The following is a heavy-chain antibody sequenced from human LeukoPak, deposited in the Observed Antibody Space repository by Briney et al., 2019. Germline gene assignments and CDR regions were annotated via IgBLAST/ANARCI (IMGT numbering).Heavy chain of an antibody. Sequence: GGSLTLLCAASGFPFCSYWMRWLRQAPGKGLEGVANIKQGGCEKQYVDSVKGRFHSSRDKAKNSMYLQMNSLRAEDTAVYYCARVSPNTVTTLQYFDYWGQGTLVTVSS. CDR1: GFPFCSYW. D-gene: IGHD4-17*01. CDR2: IKQGGCEK. CDR3: ARVSPNTVTTLQYFDY. V-gene: IGHV3-7*01. J-gene: IGHJ4*02.